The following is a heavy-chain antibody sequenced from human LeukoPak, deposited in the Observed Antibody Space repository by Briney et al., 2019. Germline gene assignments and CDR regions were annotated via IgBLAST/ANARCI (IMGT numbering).Heavy chain of an antibody. CDR1: GYSFTSYW. D-gene: IGHD5-18*01. CDR3: ARREDRAMDTGDY. J-gene: IGHJ4*02. Sequence: GESLKISCKGSGYSFTSYWIAWVRQMPGKGLEYMGVVFPGDSATRYSPSFQGQVTFSDDKSISTAYLQWSSLKASDTAIYYCARREDRAMDTGDYWGQGTLVTVSS. V-gene: IGHV5-51*01. CDR2: VFPGDSAT.